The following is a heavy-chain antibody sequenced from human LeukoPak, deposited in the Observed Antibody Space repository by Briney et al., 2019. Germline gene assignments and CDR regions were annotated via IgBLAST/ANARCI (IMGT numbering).Heavy chain of an antibody. CDR1: GFTFSSYW. Sequence: GGSLRLFCAASGFTFSSYWMHWVRQAPGKGLVWVSRINSDGSSTSYADSVKGRFTISRDNAKNTLYLQMNSLRAEDTAVYYCARAYYYDSSGYYHFDYWGQGTLVTVSS. V-gene: IGHV3-74*01. J-gene: IGHJ4*02. CDR3: ARAYYYDSSGYYHFDY. CDR2: INSDGSST. D-gene: IGHD3-22*01.